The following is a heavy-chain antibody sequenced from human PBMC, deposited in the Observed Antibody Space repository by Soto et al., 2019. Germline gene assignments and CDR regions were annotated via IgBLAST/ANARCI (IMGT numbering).Heavy chain of an antibody. J-gene: IGHJ4*02. CDR1: GYTFSSYA. V-gene: IGHV1-18*01. Sequence: QVQLVQSGAEVKKPGASVKVSCKASGYTFSSYAISWVRQAPGQGLEWMGWIITYNGNTNYAQKLQGRVTMTTDTSTPPPYMDLRSLGSDATAVYYCARTGPPVDYWGQGTLVTVSS. CDR3: ARTGPPVDY. CDR2: IITYNGNT.